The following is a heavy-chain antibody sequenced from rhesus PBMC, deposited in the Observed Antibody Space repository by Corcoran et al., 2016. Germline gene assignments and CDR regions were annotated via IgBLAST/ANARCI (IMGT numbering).Heavy chain of an antibody. J-gene: IGHJ4*01. CDR3: ARLTLGYPTL. D-gene: IGHD5-12*01. V-gene: IGHV4-160*01. Sequence: QVQLQQWGEGLVKPSETLSLTCAVYGGSVSRYWWGWIRQPPGKGLEWIGRIRSGGSTNYNPSLKSRVTISIDTSKNQFSLKLSSVTAADTAVYYCARLTLGYPTLWGQGVLVTVSS. CDR1: GGSVSRYW. CDR2: IRSGGST.